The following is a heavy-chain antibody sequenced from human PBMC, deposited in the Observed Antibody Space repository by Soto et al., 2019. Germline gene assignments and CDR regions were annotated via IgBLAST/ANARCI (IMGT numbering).Heavy chain of an antibody. CDR2: IYYSGTT. CDR1: GGSIRNGDYY. J-gene: IGHJ3*02. Sequence: SETLSLTCTVSGGSIRNGDYYWSWIRQTPGKGLEWIGSIYYSGTTHNNTSLKSPVSVSIDTSKNQFSLKLSSVTAADTAVYYCARLLTAAGPLDDAFDIWGQGTMVTVSS. V-gene: IGHV4-30-4*01. CDR3: ARLLTAAGPLDDAFDI. D-gene: IGHD6-13*01.